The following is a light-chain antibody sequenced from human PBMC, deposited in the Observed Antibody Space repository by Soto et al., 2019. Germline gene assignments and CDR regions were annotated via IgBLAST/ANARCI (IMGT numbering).Light chain of an antibody. Sequence: QSVLTQPPSASGTPGQRVTISCSTSSSNLGDNTVNWYQHVPGTAPKLLIYSYDQRPSGVPDRFSGSRSGTSASLAISGLQSEDEADYYCAAWDATLDGYVFGTGTKVTGL. J-gene: IGLJ1*01. CDR1: SSNLGDNT. V-gene: IGLV1-44*01. CDR2: SYD. CDR3: AAWDATLDGYV.